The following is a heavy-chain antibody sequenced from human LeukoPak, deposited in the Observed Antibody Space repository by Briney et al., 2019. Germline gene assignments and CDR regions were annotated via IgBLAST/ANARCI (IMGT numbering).Heavy chain of an antibody. CDR2: INSDGTST. CDR1: GFTFSSYW. J-gene: IGHJ4*02. Sequence: PGGSLRLSCAASGFTFSSYWMHWVRQVPGKGLVWVSRINSDGTSTTYADSVKGRFTISRDNAKNMLYLQMNSLRAEDTAVYYCARGASGYSYGWGQGTLVTVSS. D-gene: IGHD5-18*01. CDR3: ARGASGYSYG. V-gene: IGHV3-74*01.